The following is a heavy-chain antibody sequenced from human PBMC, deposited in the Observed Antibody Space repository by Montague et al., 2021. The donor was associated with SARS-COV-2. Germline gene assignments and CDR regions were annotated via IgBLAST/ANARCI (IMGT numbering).Heavy chain of an antibody. CDR3: ARDYDVWNDYLKWFFDL. CDR1: GFTLRNYY. CDR2: ISSSGSYR. V-gene: IGHV3-11*06. J-gene: IGHJ2*01. Sequence: SLRLSCAASGFTLRNYYISWIRQAPGKGLEWVSYISSSGSYRDYADSVKGRFTISRDTGRNSVHLQIDSLRAEDTAVYYCARDYDVWNDYLKWFFDLWGRGTLVTVSS. D-gene: IGHD3-3*01.